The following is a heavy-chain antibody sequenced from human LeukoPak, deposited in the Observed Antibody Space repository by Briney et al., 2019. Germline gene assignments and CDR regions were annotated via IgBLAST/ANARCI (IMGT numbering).Heavy chain of an antibody. D-gene: IGHD1-1*01. J-gene: IGHJ4*02. CDR1: GFTFTSHV. CDR3: VREGLERRTNFDY. CDR2: ISMNVQTT. V-gene: IGHV3-64D*06. Sequence: GGSLRLSCSASGFTFTSHVMHWVRLAPGKGLQYVSGISMNVQTTYYAGSVKGRFTISGDSSKNTVYLQMNSLTAEDTAVYYCVREGLERRTNFDYWGQGTLVSVSS.